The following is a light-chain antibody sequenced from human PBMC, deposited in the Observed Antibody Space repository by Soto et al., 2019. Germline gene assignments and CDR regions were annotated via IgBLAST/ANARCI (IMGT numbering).Light chain of an antibody. CDR2: EGI. V-gene: IGLV2-23*01. J-gene: IGLJ1*01. Sequence: QSVLTQPASVSGSPGQSITISCTGTSSTVGGFNVVSWYQQHPGKAPKVIIYEGIKRPSGVSNRFSGSNSGSTASLTISGLQAEDEADYYCCSYAGSSTYVFGTGTKVTVL. CDR1: SSTVGGFNV. CDR3: CSYAGSSTYV.